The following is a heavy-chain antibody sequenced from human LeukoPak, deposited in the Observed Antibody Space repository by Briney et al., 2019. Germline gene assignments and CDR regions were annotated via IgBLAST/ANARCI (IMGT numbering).Heavy chain of an antibody. CDR1: GGSISSYY. J-gene: IGHJ5*02. CDR3: ARYARGGCSSTSCYTTWFDP. D-gene: IGHD2-2*02. CDR2: IYYSGST. Sequence: SETLSLTCTVSGGSISSYYWSLIRQPPGKGLEWIGYIYYSGSTNYNPSLKSRVTISVDTSKNQFSLKLSSVTAADTAVYYCARYARGGCSSTSCYTTWFDPWGQGTLVTVSS. V-gene: IGHV4-59*01.